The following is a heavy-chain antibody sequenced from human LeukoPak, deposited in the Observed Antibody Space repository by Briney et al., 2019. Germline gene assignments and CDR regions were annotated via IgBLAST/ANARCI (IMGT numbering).Heavy chain of an antibody. Sequence: GGSLRLSCAASGFTFSSYAMSWVRQAPGKGLEWVSSISASGGSTYYADSVKGRFTISRDNSKNTLYLQMNSLRAEDTAVYYCARVQDCGGDCYPFDYWGQGTLVTVSS. CDR2: ISASGGST. D-gene: IGHD2-21*02. CDR3: ARVQDCGGDCYPFDY. V-gene: IGHV3-23*01. CDR1: GFTFSSYA. J-gene: IGHJ4*02.